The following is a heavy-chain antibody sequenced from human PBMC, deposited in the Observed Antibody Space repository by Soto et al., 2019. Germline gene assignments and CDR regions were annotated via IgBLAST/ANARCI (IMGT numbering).Heavy chain of an antibody. J-gene: IGHJ3*02. CDR3: AKAALLLWFGESFEAFDI. CDR2: ISGSGGST. Sequence: GGSLRLSCAASGFTFSSYAMSWVRQAPGKGLEWVSAISGSGGSTYYADSVKGRFTISRDNSKNTLYLQMNSLRAEDTAVYYCAKAALLLWFGESFEAFDIWGQGKMVTVSS. V-gene: IGHV3-23*01. D-gene: IGHD3-10*01. CDR1: GFTFSSYA.